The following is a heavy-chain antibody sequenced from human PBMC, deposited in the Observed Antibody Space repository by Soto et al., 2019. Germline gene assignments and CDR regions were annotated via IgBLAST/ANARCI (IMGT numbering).Heavy chain of an antibody. J-gene: IGHJ5*02. CDR3: ARLDYYGP. V-gene: IGHV4-34*01. D-gene: IGHD3-22*01. Sequence: PAEILSLAYTVYWGYFSGYYWSWIRQPPGKGLELIGEINHSGSTNYNPSLKSRVTISVDTSKNQFSLKLSSVTAADTAVYYCARLDYYGPWGQGTLVTVSS. CDR2: INHSGST. CDR1: WGYFSGYY.